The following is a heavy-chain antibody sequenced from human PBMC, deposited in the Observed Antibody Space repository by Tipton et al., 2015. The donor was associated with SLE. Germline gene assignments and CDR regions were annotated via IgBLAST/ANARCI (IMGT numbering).Heavy chain of an antibody. CDR3: ASKGYGDYVYYYFDY. Sequence: TLSLTCTVSGGSISSYYWSWIRQPPGKGLEWIADIYHTGSTNYNPSLESRVTISLDKSRNQFSLKLSFVTAADTAVYYCASKGYGDYVYYYFDYWGQGALVTVSS. CDR1: GGSISSYY. D-gene: IGHD4-17*01. V-gene: IGHV4-59*12. J-gene: IGHJ4*02. CDR2: IYHTGST.